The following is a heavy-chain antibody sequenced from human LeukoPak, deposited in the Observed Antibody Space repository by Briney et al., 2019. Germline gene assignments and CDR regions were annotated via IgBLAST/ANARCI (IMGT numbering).Heavy chain of an antibody. Sequence: SETLSLTCAVSGGSISSGGYSWSWIRQPPGKGLEWIGYIYHSGSTYYNPSLKSRVTISVDRSKNQFSLKLSSVTAADTAVYYCARGDGYSYELPLHFDYWGQGTLVTVSS. V-gene: IGHV4-30-2*01. CDR3: ARGDGYSYELPLHFDY. D-gene: IGHD5-18*01. J-gene: IGHJ4*02. CDR2: IYHSGST. CDR1: GGSISSGGYS.